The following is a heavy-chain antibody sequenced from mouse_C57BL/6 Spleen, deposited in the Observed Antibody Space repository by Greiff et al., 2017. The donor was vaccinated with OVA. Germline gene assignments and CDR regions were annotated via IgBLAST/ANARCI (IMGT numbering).Heavy chain of an antibody. V-gene: IGHV1-50*01. Sequence: QVQLQQPGAELVKPGASVKLSCKASGYTFTSYWMQWVKQRPGQGLEWIGEIDPSDSYTNYNQKFKGKATLTVDTSSSTAYLQLSSLTSEDSAVYYCARSPITTVVARSFDYWGQGTTLTVSS. CDR1: GYTFTSYW. D-gene: IGHD1-1*01. CDR3: ARSPITTVVARSFDY. J-gene: IGHJ2*01. CDR2: IDPSDSYT.